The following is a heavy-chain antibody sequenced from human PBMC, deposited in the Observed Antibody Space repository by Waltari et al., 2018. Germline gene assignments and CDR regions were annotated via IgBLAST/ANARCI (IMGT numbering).Heavy chain of an antibody. CDR3: ATGGWGFYLDY. D-gene: IGHD7-27*01. V-gene: IGHV3-21*01. Sequence: EVQLVESGGGLVKPGGSLRLSCAASGFTFSSYNMNWVRQAPGKGLEWVSSISSSSSYTNYADSVKGRFTISRDNAKNSLYLQMNSLRAEDTAVYYCATGGWGFYLDYWGQGTLVTVSS. CDR2: ISSSSSYT. CDR1: GFTFSSYN. J-gene: IGHJ4*02.